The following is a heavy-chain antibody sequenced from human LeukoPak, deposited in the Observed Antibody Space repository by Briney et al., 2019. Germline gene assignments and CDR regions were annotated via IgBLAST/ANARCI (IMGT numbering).Heavy chain of an antibody. V-gene: IGHV3-23*01. J-gene: IGHJ5*01. CDR1: GITFSSYA. CDR2: INGGADST. D-gene: IGHD3-10*01. CDR3: AKVGAIDYYGSGSHFDF. Sequence: PGGSLRLSCVASGITFSSYAMSWVRQAPGKGLEWVSAINGGADSTYYADSVKGRFTISRDNSKNTLFLQMNSLRVEDTAVYYCAKVGAIDYYGSGSHFDFWGQGTLVTVSS.